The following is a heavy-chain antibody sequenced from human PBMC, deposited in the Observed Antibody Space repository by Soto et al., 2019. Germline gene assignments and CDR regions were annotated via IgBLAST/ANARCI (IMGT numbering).Heavy chain of an antibody. CDR3: ARDRWEQAPPRYYYGMDV. J-gene: IGHJ6*02. Sequence: RLSCAVSGGTFNRHAINWVRQAPGKGLEWVAVISFDGKNKYYGDSVEGRFTVSRENFNNTVYLQMNSLRGEDTAVYFCARDRWEQAPPRYYYGMDVWGQGTTVTVSS. V-gene: IGHV3-30*04. CDR2: ISFDGKNK. CDR1: GGTFNRHA. D-gene: IGHD1-26*01.